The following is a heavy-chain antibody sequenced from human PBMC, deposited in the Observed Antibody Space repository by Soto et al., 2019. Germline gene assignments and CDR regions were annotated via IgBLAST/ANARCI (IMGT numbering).Heavy chain of an antibody. CDR2: IYTTGST. J-gene: IGHJ5*02. D-gene: IGHD6-6*01. CDR3: AKDPLEGGWAARPGSWFDP. CDR1: GGSISGYY. V-gene: IGHV4-4*07. Sequence: QVQLQESGPGLVKPSETLSLTCSVSGGSISGYYWSWIRQSAGKGLEWIGRIYTTGSTMYNPSLRSRVTMSIDTSKNQFSLRLTSVTAAATAVYYCAKDPLEGGWAARPGSWFDPWGQGTLVTVSS.